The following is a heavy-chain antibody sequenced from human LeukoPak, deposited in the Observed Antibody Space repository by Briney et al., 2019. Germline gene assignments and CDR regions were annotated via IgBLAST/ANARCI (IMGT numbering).Heavy chain of an antibody. V-gene: IGHV3-21*01. CDR3: ASGRGDLTGYQDPFDY. CDR1: GFPFSDYI. D-gene: IGHD3-9*01. J-gene: IGHJ4*02. CDR2: ISGSSSYI. Sequence: GGSLRLSCAASGFPFSDYIMNWVRQAPGKGLEWVSSISGSSSYIYYADSVKGRFTISRDNAKNSLYLQMNSLRAEDTAVYYCASGRGDLTGYQDPFDYWGQGTLVTVSS.